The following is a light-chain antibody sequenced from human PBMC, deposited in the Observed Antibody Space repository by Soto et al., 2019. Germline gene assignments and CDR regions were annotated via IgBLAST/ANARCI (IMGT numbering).Light chain of an antibody. CDR2: WAS. V-gene: IGKV4-1*01. CDR1: QSVFYSSNNKNY. Sequence: DIVMTQFPDSLTVSLGERATINCKSSQSVFYSSNNKNYLAWYQQKPGQPPKLLIYWASTRDSGVPDRFSGSGSGTDFTLTISSLQAEDVAVYYCQQYYVTPLTFGPGTKVDIK. CDR3: QQYYVTPLT. J-gene: IGKJ3*01.